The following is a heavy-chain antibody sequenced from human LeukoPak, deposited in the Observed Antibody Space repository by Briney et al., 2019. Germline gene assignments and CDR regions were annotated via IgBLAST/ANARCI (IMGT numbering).Heavy chain of an antibody. V-gene: IGHV1-8*01. J-gene: IGHJ4*02. CDR3: ARKFSGSYGVRYFDY. D-gene: IGHD1-26*01. CDR1: GYTFTSYD. CDR2: MNPNSGNT. Sequence: ASVKVSCKASGYTFTSYDINWVRQATGQGLEWMGWMNPNSGNTGYAQKFQGRVTMTRNTSISTAYMELSSLRSEDTAVYYRARKFSGSYGVRYFDYWGQGTLVTVSS.